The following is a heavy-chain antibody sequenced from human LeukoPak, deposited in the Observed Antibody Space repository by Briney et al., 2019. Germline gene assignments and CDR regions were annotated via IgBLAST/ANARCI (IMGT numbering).Heavy chain of an antibody. J-gene: IGHJ4*02. V-gene: IGHV1-46*01. CDR3: ARGPYSYSPFDS. D-gene: IGHD1-26*01. CDR1: GYTFITYY. CDR2: INSSGGTT. Sequence: GASVNVSCKASGYTFITYYMHWVRQAPGQGLEWMGKINSSGGTTTYAQKFQGRVTMTRDTSTSTLYMDLSSLRSEDTAVYYCARGPYSYSPFDSWGQGTLVTVSS.